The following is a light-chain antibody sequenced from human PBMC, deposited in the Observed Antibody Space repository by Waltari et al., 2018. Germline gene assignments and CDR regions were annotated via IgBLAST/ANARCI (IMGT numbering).Light chain of an antibody. J-gene: IGKJ1*01. V-gene: IGKV3-20*01. CDR2: EAS. CDR3: QNHERLPAT. Sequence: IVLTQSPGTLSLSPGERATLSCRASQSISRYLVWYQQKPGQPPRLLIYEASRRATGIPDRFSGSGSGTDFSLTISRLEPEDFGVYYCQNHERLPATFGHGTRVEI. CDR1: QSISRY.